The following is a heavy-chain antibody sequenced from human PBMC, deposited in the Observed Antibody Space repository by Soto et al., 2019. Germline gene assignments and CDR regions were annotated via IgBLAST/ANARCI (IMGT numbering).Heavy chain of an antibody. CDR2: IWYDGSNK. J-gene: IGHJ5*02. V-gene: IGHV3-33*01. D-gene: IGHD4-17*01. CDR3: ARDYYGDYVGWFDP. CDR1: GFTFSSYG. Sequence: ESGGGVVQPGRSLRLSCAVSGFTFSSYGMHWVRQAPGKGLEWVAVIWYDGSNKYYADSVKGRFTISRDNSKNTLYLQMNSLRAEDTAVYYWARDYYGDYVGWFDPWGQGTLVTVSS.